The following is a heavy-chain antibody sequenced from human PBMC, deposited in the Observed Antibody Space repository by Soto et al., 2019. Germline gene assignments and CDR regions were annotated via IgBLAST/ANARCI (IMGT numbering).Heavy chain of an antibody. CDR3: ARASYGLVPRGFDS. CDR1: GYSFTSYA. V-gene: IGHV1-3*01. D-gene: IGHD3-10*01. CDR2: IHAGNANT. J-gene: IGHJ4*02. Sequence: ASVKVSCKASGYSFTSYAVHWVRQAPGQRLEWMGWIHAGNANTRYSQTFQDKVTFTRDTSATTAYMELSSLRSEDTAVYYCARASYGLVPRGFDSWGQGTLVTVSS.